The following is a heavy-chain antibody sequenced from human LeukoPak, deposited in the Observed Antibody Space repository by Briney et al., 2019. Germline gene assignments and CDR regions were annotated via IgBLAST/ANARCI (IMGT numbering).Heavy chain of an antibody. D-gene: IGHD5-12*01. J-gene: IGHJ4*02. Sequence: GGSLRLSCAVSGFPFSNAWMSWVRQAPGKGLEWLGRIKSKTDGGTIDYAAPVKGRFTISRDDSKNTLYLQMNSLKTEDTAVYYCVTDGLVATILPYFGHWGQGTLVTVSS. V-gene: IGHV3-15*01. CDR1: GFPFSNAW. CDR2: IKSKTDGGTI. CDR3: VTDGLVATILPYFGH.